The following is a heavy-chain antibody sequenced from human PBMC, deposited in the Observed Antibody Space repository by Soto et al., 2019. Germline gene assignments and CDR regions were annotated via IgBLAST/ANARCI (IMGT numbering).Heavy chain of an antibody. CDR1: GYSFSSYA. J-gene: IGHJ4*02. CDR2: IHAGNGNT. Sequence: QVQLVQSGADGEKPGASVKVSCKASGYSFSSYAIHWVRQAPGQGLEWMGWIHAGNGNTKYSQNFQGRVTISRDTSATPAYMEVKSLRSEDTAVYYCARGVAFLCYWGQGTLVTVSS. CDR3: ARGVAFLCY. D-gene: IGHD2-15*01. V-gene: IGHV1-3*01.